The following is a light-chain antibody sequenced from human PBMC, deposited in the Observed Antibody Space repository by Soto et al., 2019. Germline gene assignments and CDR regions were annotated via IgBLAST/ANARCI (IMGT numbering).Light chain of an antibody. CDR3: QQYDNLPIT. CDR1: QDIGNY. CDR2: DAS. V-gene: IGKV1-33*01. J-gene: IGKJ5*01. Sequence: DIQMTQSPSSLSASLGDRITITFQASQDIGNYLNWYQQKPGKAPKLLTYDASTLESGVPSRFSGSGSGTDFTFTISSLQPEDFATYYCQQYDNLPITFGQGTRLEIK.